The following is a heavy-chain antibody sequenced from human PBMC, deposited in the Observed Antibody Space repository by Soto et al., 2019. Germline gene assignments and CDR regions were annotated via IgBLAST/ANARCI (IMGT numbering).Heavy chain of an antibody. CDR2: INQSGNT. J-gene: IGHJ4*02. CDR1: GGSFSGYY. V-gene: IGHV4-34*01. Sequence: QVQLQQWGAGLLKTSETLSLTCAVYGGSFSGYYWSWIRQPPGKGLEWIGEINQSGNTKYNPSRKSRVTISVDTSKKQFSLKLSSVTAADTAVYYCGSPGHVDYWGQETLVTVSS. CDR3: GSPGHVDY.